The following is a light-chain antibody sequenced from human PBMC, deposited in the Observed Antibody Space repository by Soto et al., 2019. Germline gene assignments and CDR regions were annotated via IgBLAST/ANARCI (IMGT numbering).Light chain of an antibody. CDR3: CSYAGSRNWV. J-gene: IGLJ3*02. V-gene: IGLV2-23*01. CDR1: SSDVGSYNL. Sequence: QSALTQPASVSGSPGQSITISCTGTSSDVGSYNLVSWYQHHPGKAPKLMIFEGSKRPSGVSNRFSGSKSGNTASLTISGLQAEDEADYYCCSYAGSRNWVFGGGTKVTVL. CDR2: EGS.